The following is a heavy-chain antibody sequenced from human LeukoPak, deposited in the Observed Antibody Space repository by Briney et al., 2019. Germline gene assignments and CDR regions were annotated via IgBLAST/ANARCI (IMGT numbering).Heavy chain of an antibody. Sequence: PSETLSLTCAVYGGSFSGYYWSWIRQPPGKGLEWIGEINHSGSTKNNPSLKSRVTISVDTSKNQIPLKLSSVTAADTAVYYCARRVGRYFGERAYYYNYMDVWGKGTTVTISS. CDR3: ARRVGRYFGERAYYYNYMDV. D-gene: IGHD3-10*01. CDR2: INHSGST. J-gene: IGHJ6*03. V-gene: IGHV4-34*01. CDR1: GGSFSGYY.